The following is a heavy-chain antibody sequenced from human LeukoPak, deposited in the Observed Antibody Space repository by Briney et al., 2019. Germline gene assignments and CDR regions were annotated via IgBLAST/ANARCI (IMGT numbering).Heavy chain of an antibody. CDR1: GGSISSYY. CDR2: IYYSGST. V-gene: IGHV4-59*08. J-gene: IGHJ4*02. CDR3: AGFRGRGGGGFDY. Sequence: SETLSLTCTVSGGSISSYYWSWIRQPPGKGLEWIGYIYYSGSTNYNPSLKSRVTISVDTSKNQFSLKLSSVTAADTAVYYCAGFRGRGGGGFDYWGQGTLVTVSS. D-gene: IGHD3-16*01.